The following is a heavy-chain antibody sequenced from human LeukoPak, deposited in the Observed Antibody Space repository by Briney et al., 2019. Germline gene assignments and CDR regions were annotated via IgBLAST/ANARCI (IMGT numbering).Heavy chain of an antibody. V-gene: IGHV4-34*01. CDR3: ARGGFYCGGDCYGDY. CDR2: INHSGST. CDR1: GGSFSAYY. D-gene: IGHD2-21*02. J-gene: IGHJ4*02. Sequence: SETLSLTCAVYGGSFSAYYWSGIRQPPGKGLEWIGEINHSGSTNYNPSLKSRVTISVDTSKNQFSLKLSSVTAAGTAVYYCARGGFYCGGDCYGDYWGQGTLVTVSS.